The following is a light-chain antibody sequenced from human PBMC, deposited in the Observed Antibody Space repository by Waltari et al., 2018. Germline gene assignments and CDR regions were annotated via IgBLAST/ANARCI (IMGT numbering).Light chain of an antibody. CDR3: QQYHNWPLGT. CDR1: QSVSSD. CDR2: GAS. J-gene: IGKJ1*01. Sequence: EIVMTQSPATLSVSPGERATLSCRASQSVSSDLAGYQQKPGQAPRLLISGASTRDTGIPARFSGSGSETEFTLTISNIQSEDFAVYYCQQYHNWPLGTFGQGTKVEIK. V-gene: IGKV3-15*01.